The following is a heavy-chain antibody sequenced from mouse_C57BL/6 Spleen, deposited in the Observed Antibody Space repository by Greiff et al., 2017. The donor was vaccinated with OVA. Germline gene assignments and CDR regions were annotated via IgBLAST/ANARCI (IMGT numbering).Heavy chain of an antibody. J-gene: IGHJ4*01. V-gene: IGHV2-4*01. D-gene: IGHD2-2*01. CDR2: IWSGGST. Sequence: VMLVESGPGLVQPSQSLSITCTVSGFSLTSYGVHWVRQPPGKGLEWLGVIWSGGSTDYNAAFISRLSISKDNSKSQVFFKMNRLQADDTALYYCAKRGGYDGYYAMDFWGQGTSGT. CDR1: GFSLTSYG. CDR3: AKRGGYDGYYAMDF.